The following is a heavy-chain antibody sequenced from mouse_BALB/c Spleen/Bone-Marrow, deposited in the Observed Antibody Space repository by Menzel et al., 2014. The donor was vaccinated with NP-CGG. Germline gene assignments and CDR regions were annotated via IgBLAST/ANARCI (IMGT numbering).Heavy chain of an antibody. D-gene: IGHD2-14*01. CDR1: GYTFTNYW. CDR2: IYPSDSYS. J-gene: IGHJ4*01. V-gene: IGHV1-69*02. CDR3: TRRDRYDYYVWTT. Sequence: QVQLQQSGAELVRPGASVKVSCKASGYTFTNYWINWVRQRPGQGLEWIGNIYPSDSYSNYNQKFKDKATLTVDKSSSTTYMKLSSPTSKDSAVYDCTRRDRYDYYVWTTGVKEPQSPSPQ.